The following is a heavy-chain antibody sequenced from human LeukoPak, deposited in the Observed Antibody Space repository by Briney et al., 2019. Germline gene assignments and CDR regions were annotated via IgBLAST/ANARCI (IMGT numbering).Heavy chain of an antibody. J-gene: IGHJ5*02. CDR2: IIPILAIA. V-gene: IGHV1-69*02. CDR3: ARAAIAAAYNWFDP. D-gene: IGHD6-13*01. Sequence: SVKVSCKASGGTFSSYTISWVRQAPGQGLEWMGRIIPILAIANYAQKFQGRVTITADKSTSTAYMELSSLRSEDTAVYYCARAAIAAAYNWFDPWGQGTLVTVSS. CDR1: GGTFSSYT.